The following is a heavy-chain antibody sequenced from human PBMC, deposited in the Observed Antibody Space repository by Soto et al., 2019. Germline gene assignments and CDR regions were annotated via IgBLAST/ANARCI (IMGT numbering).Heavy chain of an antibody. CDR2: IYYSGST. CDR3: ARRYGSAIDY. J-gene: IGHJ4*02. Sequence: QVQLQASGPGLVKPSETLSLTCTVSGGTISSWYWSWIRQPPGKGLEWIGYIYYSGSTNCNPSLKIPVTISVDTSKNQFSLRLSSVTAADTAVYYCARRYGSAIDYWGQGTLVTVSS. V-gene: IGHV4-59*08. CDR1: GGTISSWY. D-gene: IGHD1-26*01.